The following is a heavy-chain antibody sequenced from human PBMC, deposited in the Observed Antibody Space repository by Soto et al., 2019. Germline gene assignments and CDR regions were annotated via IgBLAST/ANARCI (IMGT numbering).Heavy chain of an antibody. J-gene: IGHJ5*02. CDR2: IDYSGKT. CDR3: ARHPLRGFGVPS. D-gene: IGHD2-15*01. Sequence: QLQLQESGPGLVKPSETLSRTCTVSGDSIRTSAYYWGWIRQPPGKGLEWIGSIDYSGKTYYNPTLKSPVPISVDTSKNQFSLRLNSVTAADTSIYYCARHPLRGFGVPSWDQGALVTVSS. CDR1: GDSIRTSAYY. V-gene: IGHV4-39*01.